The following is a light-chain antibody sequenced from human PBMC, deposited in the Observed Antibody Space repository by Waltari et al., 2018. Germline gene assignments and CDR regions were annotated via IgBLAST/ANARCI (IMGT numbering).Light chain of an antibody. V-gene: IGKV1-16*01. Sequence: DILMTQSPSSLSAAIGDTVTITCRASRDIYKYLVWYQQKPGKAPRPLIYFASNLETGVPSRFTGSGSGTDYTLTITGLQPEDFVTYYCQQQSTYPRTFGLGTKVEI. J-gene: IGKJ1*01. CDR2: FAS. CDR1: RDIYKY. CDR3: QQQSTYPRT.